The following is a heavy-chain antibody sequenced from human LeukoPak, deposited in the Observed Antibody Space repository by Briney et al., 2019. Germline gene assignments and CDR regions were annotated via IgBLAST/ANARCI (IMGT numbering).Heavy chain of an antibody. CDR3: ARYYCSSTSCYRGAFDY. CDR1: GFTFSSYA. CDR2: ISGSGGST. V-gene: IGHV3-23*01. J-gene: IGHJ4*02. Sequence: LTGGSLRLSCAASGFTFSSYAMSWVRQAPGKGLEWVSAISGSGGSTYYADSVKGRFTISRDNSKNTLYLQMNSLRAEDTAVYYCARYYCSSTSCYRGAFDYWGQGTLVTVSS. D-gene: IGHD2-2*01.